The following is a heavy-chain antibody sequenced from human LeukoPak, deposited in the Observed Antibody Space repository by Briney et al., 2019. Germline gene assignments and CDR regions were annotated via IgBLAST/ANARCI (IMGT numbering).Heavy chain of an antibody. Sequence: ASVKVSCKASGYTFTGYFIHWVRQAPGQGLEWIGWTDPKSGATNYAQKFHGRVTMARDTSINTAYMDLRSLRSDDTAVYYCARGGQNPYKANDFWGQGTLVTVSS. CDR3: ARGGQNPYKANDF. CDR1: GYTFTGYF. CDR2: TDPKSGAT. V-gene: IGHV1-2*02. J-gene: IGHJ4*02. D-gene: IGHD1-1*01.